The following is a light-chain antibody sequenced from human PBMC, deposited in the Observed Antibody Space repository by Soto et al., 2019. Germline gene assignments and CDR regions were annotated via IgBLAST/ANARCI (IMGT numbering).Light chain of an antibody. V-gene: IGKV3-11*01. Sequence: EIVLTQSPATLSLSPGERATLSCRASQSVISQLSWYQPKPGQAPSLLIYDTSNRAPGIPARFSGSGSGTDFTLTISSLELEDFAVYYCQQRYSWPRTFGQGTKVEIK. J-gene: IGKJ1*01. CDR2: DTS. CDR1: QSVISQ. CDR3: QQRYSWPRT.